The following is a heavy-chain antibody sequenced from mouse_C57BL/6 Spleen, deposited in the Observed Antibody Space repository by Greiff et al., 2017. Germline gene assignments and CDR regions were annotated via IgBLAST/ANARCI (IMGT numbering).Heavy chain of an antibody. J-gene: IGHJ3*01. CDR1: GFTFSDYG. D-gene: IGHD1-1*01. V-gene: IGHV5-17*01. CDR2: ISSGSSTI. Sequence: DVMLVESGGGLVKPGGSLKLSCAASGFTFSDYGMHWVRQAPEKGLEWVAYISSGSSTIYYADTVKGRFTISRDNAKNTLFLQMTSLRSEDTAMYYCARDGSSPWFAYWGQGTLVTVSA. CDR3: ARDGSSPWFAY.